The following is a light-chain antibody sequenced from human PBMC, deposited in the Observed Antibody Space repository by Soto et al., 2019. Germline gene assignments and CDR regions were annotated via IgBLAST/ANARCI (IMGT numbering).Light chain of an antibody. Sequence: QCVLTQPASVSGSPGQSITISCTGTSSDVGNYNLVSWYQQHPGKAPKLMIYEGSKRPSGVSNRFSGSKSGNTASLTISGLQAEDEADYYCCSYAGSRNFSVFGTGTKVPVL. J-gene: IGLJ1*01. V-gene: IGLV2-23*03. CDR2: EGS. CDR1: SSDVGNYNL. CDR3: CSYAGSRNFSV.